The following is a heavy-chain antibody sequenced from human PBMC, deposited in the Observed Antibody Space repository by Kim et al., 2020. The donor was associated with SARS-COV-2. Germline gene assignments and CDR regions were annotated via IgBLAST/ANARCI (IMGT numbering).Heavy chain of an antibody. CDR3: ARVDTPMVREANWFDP. Sequence: SETLSLTCTVSGGSISSGGYYWSWIRQHPGKGLEWIGYIYYSGSTYYNPSLKSRVTISVDTSKNQFSLKLSSVTAADTAVYYCARVDTPMVREANWFDPWGQGTLVTVSS. D-gene: IGHD3-10*01. CDR1: GGSISSGGYY. J-gene: IGHJ5*02. CDR2: IYYSGST. V-gene: IGHV4-31*03.